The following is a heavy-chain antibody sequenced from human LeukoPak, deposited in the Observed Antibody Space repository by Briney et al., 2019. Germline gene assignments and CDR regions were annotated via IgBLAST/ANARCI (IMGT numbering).Heavy chain of an antibody. CDR1: GDSITSYY. J-gene: IGHJ4*02. D-gene: IGHD4-17*01. CDR3: ARGYGDFRVEGRYFHS. V-gene: IGHV4-59*01. Sequence: SETLSLTCTVSGDSITSYYWGWIRQPPGKGLECIGYIFYIGRTNYSPSLESRVTISVDTSKNQFSLKLSSVTAADTAVYYCARGYGDFRVEGRYFHSWGQGTLVTVSS. CDR2: IFYIGRT.